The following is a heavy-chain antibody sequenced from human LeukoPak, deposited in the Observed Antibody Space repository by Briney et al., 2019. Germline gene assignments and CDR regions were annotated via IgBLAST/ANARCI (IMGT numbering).Heavy chain of an antibody. CDR3: VKGGGNSRPYFFDY. Sequence: GGSLRLSCSASEFTFSRYAMHWVRQAPGKGPEYVSGISSNEDSVKGRFTISRDNSKNTLYLQMSSLRAEDTAVYYCVKGGGNSRPYFFDYWGQGTLITVSS. D-gene: IGHD4-23*01. CDR2: ISSNE. J-gene: IGHJ4*02. V-gene: IGHV3-NL1*01. CDR1: EFTFSRYA.